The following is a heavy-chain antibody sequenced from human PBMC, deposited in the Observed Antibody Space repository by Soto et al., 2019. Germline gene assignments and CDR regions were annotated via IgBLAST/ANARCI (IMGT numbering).Heavy chain of an antibody. CDR1: GFTFSSYG. J-gene: IGHJ4*02. CDR2: ISYDGSNK. V-gene: IGHV3-30*18. Sequence: PGGSLRLSCAASGFTFSSYGMHWVRQAPGKGLEWVAVISYDGSNKYYADSVKGRFTISRDNSKNTLYLQMTSLRAEDTAVYYCAKDQYYYGSGSSQYWGQGTLVTVSS. D-gene: IGHD3-10*01. CDR3: AKDQYYYGSGSSQY.